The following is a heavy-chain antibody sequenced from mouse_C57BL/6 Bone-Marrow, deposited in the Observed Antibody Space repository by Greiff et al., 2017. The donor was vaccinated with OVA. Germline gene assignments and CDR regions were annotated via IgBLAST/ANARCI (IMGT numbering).Heavy chain of an antibody. CDR1: GYAFTNYL. D-gene: IGHD1-1*01. CDR3: ARRDYYGSRADY. CDR2: INPGSGGT. Sequence: LQQSGAELVRPGTSVKVSCKASGYAFTNYLIEWVKQRPGQGLEWIGVINPGSGGTNYNEKFKGKATLTADKSSSTAYMQLSSLTSEDSAVYFCARRDYYGSRADYWGQGTTLTVSS. J-gene: IGHJ2*01. V-gene: IGHV1-54*01.